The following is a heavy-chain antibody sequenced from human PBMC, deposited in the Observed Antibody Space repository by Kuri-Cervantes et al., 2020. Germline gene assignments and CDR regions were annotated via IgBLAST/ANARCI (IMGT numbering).Heavy chain of an antibody. J-gene: IGHJ4*02. CDR1: GFTFSNYD. D-gene: IGHD7-27*01. Sequence: GESLKISCAASGFTFSNYDMNWVRQSPGKGLECISYIRSSSTTIYYADSVKGRFTISRDNSKNTLYLQINSLRAGDTAVYYCAKDQGTGDVLPSDWGQGTLVTVSS. V-gene: IGHV3-48*01. CDR3: AKDQGTGDVLPSD. CDR2: IRSSSTTI.